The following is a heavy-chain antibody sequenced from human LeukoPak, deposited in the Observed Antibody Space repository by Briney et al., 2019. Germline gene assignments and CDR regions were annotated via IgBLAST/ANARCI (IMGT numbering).Heavy chain of an antibody. D-gene: IGHD2-21*02. Sequence: SETLSLTCAVSGGSISSGGYSWSWIRQPPGKGLEWIGYIYHSGSTYYNPSLKSRVTISVDRSKNQFSLKLSSVAAADTAVYYCARGPGVVETARYYYYGMDVWGQGTTVTVSS. CDR3: ARGPGVVETARYYYYGMDV. J-gene: IGHJ6*02. V-gene: IGHV4-30-2*01. CDR1: GGSISSGGYS. CDR2: IYHSGST.